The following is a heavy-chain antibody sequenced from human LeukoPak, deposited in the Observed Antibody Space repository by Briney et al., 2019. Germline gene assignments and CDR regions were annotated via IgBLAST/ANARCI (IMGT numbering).Heavy chain of an antibody. CDR2: INHSGST. J-gene: IGHJ4*02. CDR3: AREGVVGAYGHFDY. CDR1: GGSFSGYY. Sequence: SETLSLTCAVYGGSFSGYYWSWLRQPPGKGLEWIGEINHSGSTNYNPSLKSRVTISRDTSKNQFSLKLSPVTAADTAVYYCAREGVVGAYGHFDYWGQGTLVTVSS. D-gene: IGHD2-15*01. V-gene: IGHV4-34*01.